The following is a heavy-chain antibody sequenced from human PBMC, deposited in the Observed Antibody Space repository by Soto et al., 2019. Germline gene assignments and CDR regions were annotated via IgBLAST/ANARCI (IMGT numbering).Heavy chain of an antibody. D-gene: IGHD2-2*01. Sequence: VASVKVSCKASGYTFTGYYMHWVRQAPGQGLEWMGWINPNSGGTNYAKKFQGWVTMTRDTSISTAYMERSRLRSDDTALYYCARDQGSTSFDYYYYYGMDVWGQGTTVTVSS. V-gene: IGHV1-2*04. CDR3: ARDQGSTSFDYYYYYGMDV. CDR2: INPNSGGT. J-gene: IGHJ6*02. CDR1: GYTFTGYY.